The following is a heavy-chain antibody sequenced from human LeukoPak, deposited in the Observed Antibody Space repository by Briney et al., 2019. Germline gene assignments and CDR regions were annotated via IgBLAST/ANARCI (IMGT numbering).Heavy chain of an antibody. J-gene: IGHJ4*02. D-gene: IGHD3-9*01. Sequence: SETLSLTCTVSGGSISSYYWSWIRQPPGKGLEWIGYIYYSGSTNYNPSLKGRVTISVDTSKNQFSLKLSSVTAADTAVYYCAREHFDILTGYYTRSYFDYWGQGTLVTVSS. V-gene: IGHV4-59*01. CDR2: IYYSGST. CDR3: AREHFDILTGYYTRSYFDY. CDR1: GGSISSYY.